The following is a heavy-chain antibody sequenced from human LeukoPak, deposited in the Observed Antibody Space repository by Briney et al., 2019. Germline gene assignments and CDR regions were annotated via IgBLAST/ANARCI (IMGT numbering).Heavy chain of an antibody. D-gene: IGHD6-19*01. CDR1: ALTVITNY. Sequence: PGGSLRLARALSALTVITNYMSSVRPYPGNGLEWVSVIYNDETTYYPDSGKGRFTNSRDNSKNTPYLQMGGLGAEDSAVYYCARGSRSGWYYFGYWGRGALVAVCS. J-gene: IGHJ4*02. CDR3: ARGSRSGWYYFGY. CDR2: IYNDETT. V-gene: IGHV3-53*01.